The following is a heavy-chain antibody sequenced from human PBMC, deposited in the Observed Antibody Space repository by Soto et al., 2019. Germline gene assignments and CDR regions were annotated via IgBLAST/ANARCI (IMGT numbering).Heavy chain of an antibody. D-gene: IGHD3-10*01. CDR2: INDSGNI. CDR3: ARGLILWFGELSRRGGYYYYMDV. J-gene: IGHJ6*03. CDR1: GGAFSGYL. Sequence: QVQLQQWGAGLLKPSETLSLTCAVYGGAFSGYLWSWIRQTPGQGLEWIGEINDSGNINYNPSLKSRVTILLDTPKKQISLKLSSVTAADTAVYYCARGLILWFGELSRRGGYYYYMDVWGKGTTVTVSS. V-gene: IGHV4-34*01.